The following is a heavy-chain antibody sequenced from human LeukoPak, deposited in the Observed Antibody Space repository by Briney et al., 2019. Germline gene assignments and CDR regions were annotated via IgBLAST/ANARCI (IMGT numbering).Heavy chain of an antibody. D-gene: IGHD6-6*01. CDR2: IWYDESNK. V-gene: IGHV3-33*06. J-gene: IGHJ6*03. CDR1: GFTFSNYG. CDR3: AKGGSIAIRPQSWYYYMDV. Sequence: GGSLRLSCAASGFTFSNYGMDWVRQAPGKGLEWVAVIWYDESNKYYADSVKGRFTISRDNSKNTLYLQMNSLRAEDTAVYYCAKGGSIAIRPQSWYYYMDVWGKGTTVTVSS.